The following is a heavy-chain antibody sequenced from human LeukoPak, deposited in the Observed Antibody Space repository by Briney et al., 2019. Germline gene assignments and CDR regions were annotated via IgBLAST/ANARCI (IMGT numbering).Heavy chain of an antibody. D-gene: IGHD5-18*01. J-gene: IGHJ4*02. CDR2: IIPILGIA. V-gene: IGHV1-69*04. Sequence: GASVKVSCKASGGTFSSYAISWVRQAPGQGLEWMGRIIPILGIANYAQKFQGRVTITADKSTSTAYMELSSLRSEDTAVYYCADLDTAMVEGDYWGQGTLVTVSS. CDR1: GGTFSSYA. CDR3: ADLDTAMVEGDY.